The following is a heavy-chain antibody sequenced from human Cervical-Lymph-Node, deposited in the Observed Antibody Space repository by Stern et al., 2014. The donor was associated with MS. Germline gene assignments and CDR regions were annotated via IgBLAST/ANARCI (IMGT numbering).Heavy chain of an antibody. J-gene: IGHJ6*02. Sequence: VQLVESGAEVRKPGSSVKVSCKASGGTFSTYAINWVRQAPGQGLEWMGGIIPVFGIVNYAQGFQGRVTITADAATSTAYMELSNLRSDDTAVYYCARVNEGTAVEDYYYGLDVWGQGTTVTVSS. CDR2: IIPVFGIV. D-gene: IGHD6-19*01. CDR3: ARVNEGTAVEDYYYGLDV. V-gene: IGHV1-69*01. CDR1: GGTFSTYA.